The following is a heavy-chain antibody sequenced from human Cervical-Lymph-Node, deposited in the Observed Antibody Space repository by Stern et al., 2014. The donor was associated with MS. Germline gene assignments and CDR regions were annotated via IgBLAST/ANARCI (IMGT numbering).Heavy chain of an antibody. Sequence: ESGPTLVKPTQTLTLTCSVSGFSLSTRGVGLAWIRQPPGKALECLAVVYWDDDQRYSPSLRSRLTITKDTSKNQVVLTLTNMDPVDTATYYCAHSPGYYYYAMDVWGQGTTVTVSS. CDR2: VYWDDDQ. J-gene: IGHJ6*02. CDR1: GFSLSTRGVG. V-gene: IGHV2-5*02. CDR3: AHSPGYYYYAMDV.